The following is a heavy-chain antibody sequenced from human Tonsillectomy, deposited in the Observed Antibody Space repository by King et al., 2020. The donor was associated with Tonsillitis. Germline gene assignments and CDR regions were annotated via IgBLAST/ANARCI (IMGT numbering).Heavy chain of an antibody. CDR2: IVYSGRT. D-gene: IGHD4-23*01. Sequence: QLQESGPGLWKPSETLSLTCTVSGGSVSSGSYYWSWIRQPPGKGLEWLGYIVYSGRTKNHPSLKSRGSTSIDTSKNQFSLKLSSVTAADTAVYYCARGSAVVKNGMDVWGQGTTVTVSS. V-gene: IGHV4-61*01. CDR3: ARGSAVVKNGMDV. J-gene: IGHJ6*02. CDR1: GGSVSSGSYY.